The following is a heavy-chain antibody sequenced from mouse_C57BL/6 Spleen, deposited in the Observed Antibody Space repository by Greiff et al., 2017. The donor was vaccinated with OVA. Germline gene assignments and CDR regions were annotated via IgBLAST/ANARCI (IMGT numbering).Heavy chain of an antibody. Sequence: EVQLQQSGPGLVKPGASVKISCKASGYSFTDYNMNWVKQSNGKSLEWIGVINPNYGTTSYNQKFKGKATLTVDQSSSTAYMQLNSLTSEDSAVYYCARANYGTLYWYFDVWGTGTTVTVSS. D-gene: IGHD1-1*01. CDR1: GYSFTDYN. CDR3: ARANYGTLYWYFDV. CDR2: INPNYGTT. V-gene: IGHV1-39*01. J-gene: IGHJ1*03.